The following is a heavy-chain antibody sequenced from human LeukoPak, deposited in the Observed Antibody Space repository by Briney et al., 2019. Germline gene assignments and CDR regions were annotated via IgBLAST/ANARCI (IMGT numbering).Heavy chain of an antibody. CDR2: IYYSGST. J-gene: IGHJ6*02. CDR1: GGSISSGGYY. V-gene: IGHV4-31*03. CDR3: ARVWPLDQSMDV. D-gene: IGHD6-6*01. Sequence: SETLSLTCTVSGGSISSGGYYWSWIRQHPGKGLEWIGYIYYSGSTYYNPSLKSRLTMSVDTSKNQFSLRLSSMTAADTAVYYCARVWPLDQSMDVWGQGTTVTVSS.